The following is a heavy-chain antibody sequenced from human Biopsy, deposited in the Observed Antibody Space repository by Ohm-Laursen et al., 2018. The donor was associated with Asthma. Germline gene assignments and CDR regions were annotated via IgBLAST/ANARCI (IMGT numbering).Heavy chain of an antibody. CDR1: GGSMSSSSYY. J-gene: IGHJ4*02. Sequence: SDTLSLTCTVSGGSMSSSSYYWGWIRQPPGKGLEWMGSISYTGSAYHNPSLKSRVTISVDTSKNHFSLKLSSVTAADTAVYYCARGPAWQQLDNWGQGTLVTVSS. CDR2: ISYTGSA. D-gene: IGHD6-13*01. CDR3: ARGPAWQQLDN. V-gene: IGHV4-39*02.